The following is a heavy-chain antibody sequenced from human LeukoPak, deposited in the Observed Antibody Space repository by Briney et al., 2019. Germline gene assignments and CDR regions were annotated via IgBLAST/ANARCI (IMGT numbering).Heavy chain of an antibody. CDR3: ARGHSDCDVRWFDP. CDR2: VYSGGST. Sequence: SETLSLTCTVSGGSISSGGYYWSWIRQHPGRGLEWIGYVYSGGSTFYNAPLQSRVTISVDTSKNQFSLKLNSVTAADTAVYHCARGHSDCDVRWFDPWGQGTLVTVSS. CDR1: GGSISSGGYY. J-gene: IGHJ5*02. V-gene: IGHV4-31*03. D-gene: IGHD2-21*02.